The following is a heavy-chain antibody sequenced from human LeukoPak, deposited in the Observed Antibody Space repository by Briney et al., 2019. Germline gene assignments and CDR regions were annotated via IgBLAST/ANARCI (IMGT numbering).Heavy chain of an antibody. D-gene: IGHD2-15*01. Sequence: SGGSLRLSCAASGFTFSDYSMNWVRQAPGKGLEWVSYISSSSSTMFYADSVKGRFTISRDSAKNSLYLQMNSLRAEDTAVYYCARDFHYCSGGSCSWDDAFDIWGQGTMVTVSS. V-gene: IGHV3-48*01. CDR1: GFTFSDYS. J-gene: IGHJ3*02. CDR2: ISSSSSTM. CDR3: ARDFHYCSGGSCSWDDAFDI.